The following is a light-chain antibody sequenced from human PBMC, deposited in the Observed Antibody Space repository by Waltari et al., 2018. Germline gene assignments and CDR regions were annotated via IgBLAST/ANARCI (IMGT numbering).Light chain of an antibody. Sequence: IQMTQSPSSLSASVGDRVTITCRASQSISSSLNWYQQIPGKAPKLLIYVASNLQSGVPSRFSGSGSGTDFSLTISSLQPEDFATYYCQQSYITTYTFGLGTKVEIK. CDR3: QQSYITTYT. CDR2: VAS. V-gene: IGKV1-39*01. CDR1: QSISSS. J-gene: IGKJ2*01.